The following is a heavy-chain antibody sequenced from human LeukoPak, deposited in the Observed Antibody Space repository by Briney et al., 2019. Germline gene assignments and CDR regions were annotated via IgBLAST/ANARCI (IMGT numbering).Heavy chain of an antibody. CDR3: ARGTPKIHCSGGSCYSEGGAFDI. CDR2: INHSGST. CDR1: GGSFSGYY. V-gene: IGHV4-34*01. D-gene: IGHD2-15*01. Sequence: SETLSLTCAVYGGSFSGYYWSWIRQPPGKGLEWIGEINHSGSTNYNPSLKSRVTISVDTSKNQFSLKLSSVTAADTAVYYCARGTPKIHCSGGSCYSEGGAFDIWGQGTMVTVSS. J-gene: IGHJ3*02.